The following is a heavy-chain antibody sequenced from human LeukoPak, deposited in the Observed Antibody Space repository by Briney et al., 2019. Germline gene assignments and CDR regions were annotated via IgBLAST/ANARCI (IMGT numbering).Heavy chain of an antibody. D-gene: IGHD2-2*01. J-gene: IGHJ6*03. CDR1: GGSFSGYY. CDR2: INHSGST. V-gene: IGHV4-34*01. CDR3: ARGRGYCSSTSCPDRTYYYYMDV. Sequence: SETLSLTCAVYGGSFSGYYWSWIRQPPGKGLEWIGEINHSGSTNYNPSLKSRVTISVDTSKNQFSLKLSSVTAADTAVYYCARGRGYCSSTSCPDRTYYYYMDVWGKGTTVTVSS.